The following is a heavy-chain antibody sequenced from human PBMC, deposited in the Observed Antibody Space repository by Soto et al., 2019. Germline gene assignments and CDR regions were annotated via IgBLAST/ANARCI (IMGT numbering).Heavy chain of an antibody. Sequence: GGSLRLSCAASGFTFSSYAMSWVRQAPGKGLEWVSAISGSGGSTYYADSVKGRFTISRDNSKNTLYLQMNSLRAEDTAVYYCAKGDDYYDSSGYYYYFDYWGQGTLVTVSS. V-gene: IGHV3-23*01. J-gene: IGHJ4*02. CDR3: AKGDDYYDSSGYYYYFDY. CDR1: GFTFSSYA. CDR2: ISGSGGST. D-gene: IGHD3-22*01.